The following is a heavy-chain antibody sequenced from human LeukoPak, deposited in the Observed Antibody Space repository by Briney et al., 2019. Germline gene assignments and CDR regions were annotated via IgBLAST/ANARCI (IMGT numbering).Heavy chain of an antibody. CDR1: GYSFSSYY. CDR3: ARDYGGNPSLFDY. J-gene: IGHJ4*02. Sequence: ASVKVSCKASGYSFSSYYMDWVRQAPGQGLEWMGIINPSGGSTSYAQKFQGRVTMTRDMSTSTVYMELSSLRSEDTAVYYCARDYGGNPSLFDYWGQGTLVTVSS. V-gene: IGHV1-46*01. CDR2: INPSGGST. D-gene: IGHD4-23*01.